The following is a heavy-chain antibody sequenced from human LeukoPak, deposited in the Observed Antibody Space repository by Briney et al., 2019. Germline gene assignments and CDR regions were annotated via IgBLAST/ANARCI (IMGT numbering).Heavy chain of an antibody. V-gene: IGHV1-69*13. D-gene: IGHD6-13*01. Sequence: ASVKVSCKASGGTFSSYAISWVRQAPGQGLEWMGGIIPIFGTANYAQKFQGRVTITADESTSTAYMEVSSLRSEDTAVYYCARVAAGMRRGFDPWGQGTLVTVSS. CDR3: ARVAAGMRRGFDP. J-gene: IGHJ5*02. CDR2: IIPIFGTA. CDR1: GGTFSSYA.